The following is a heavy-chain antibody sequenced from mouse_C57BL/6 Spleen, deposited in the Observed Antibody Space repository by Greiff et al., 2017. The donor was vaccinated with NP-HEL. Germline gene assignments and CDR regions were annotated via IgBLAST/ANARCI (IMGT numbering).Heavy chain of an antibody. CDR3: ARRGYYSNFWFAY. CDR1: GYTFTSYW. CDR2: IYPGSGST. J-gene: IGHJ3*01. D-gene: IGHD2-5*01. Sequence: QVQLQQPGAELVKPGASVKMSCKASGYTFTSYWITWVKQRPGQGLEWIGDIYPGSGSTNYNEKFKSKATLTVDTSSSTAYMQLSSLTSGDSAVYYCARRGYYSNFWFAYWGQGTLVTVSA. V-gene: IGHV1-55*01.